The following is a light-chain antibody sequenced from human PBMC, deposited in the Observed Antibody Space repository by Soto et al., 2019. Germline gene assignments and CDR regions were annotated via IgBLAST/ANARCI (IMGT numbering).Light chain of an antibody. CDR2: DAS. CDR1: QSVSSY. J-gene: IGKJ4*01. Sequence: EIVLTQSPATLSLSPGERATLSCRASQSVSSYLAWYQQNPGQAPRLLIYDASNSATGIPARFSGGGSGTAFTLTISSLEPEGFAVYYGRQRSNWPLLTCGGGTKVEIK. CDR3: RQRSNWPLLT. V-gene: IGKV3-11*01.